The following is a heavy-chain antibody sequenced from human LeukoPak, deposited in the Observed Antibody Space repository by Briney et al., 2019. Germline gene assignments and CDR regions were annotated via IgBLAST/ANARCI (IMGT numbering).Heavy chain of an antibody. CDR1: GDSFTKYY. CDR2: INPGDGTT. J-gene: IGHJ4*02. V-gene: IGHV1-46*01. Sequence: ASVKVSCKASGDSFTKYYIHWVRQASGQGLEWMGIINPGDGTTTYTQKFQGRVTMTTDASTSTVYMELSSLRSEDTAVYYCAPSVRSGGSYYFDYWGQGTLVTVSS. D-gene: IGHD2-15*01. CDR3: APSVRSGGSYYFDY.